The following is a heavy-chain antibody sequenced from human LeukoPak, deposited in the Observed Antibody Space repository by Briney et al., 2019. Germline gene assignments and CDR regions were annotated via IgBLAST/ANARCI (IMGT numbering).Heavy chain of an antibody. CDR1: GYTFTYRY. CDR2: ITPFNGNT. Sequence: SVKVSCKASGYTFTYRYLHWVRQAPGQALEWMGWITPFNGNTNYAQKFQDRVTITRDRSMSTAYMELSSLRSEDTAMYCCASPPPRGAFAIWGQATMLTVSS. V-gene: IGHV1-45*02. J-gene: IGHJ3*02. CDR3: ASPPPRGAFAI.